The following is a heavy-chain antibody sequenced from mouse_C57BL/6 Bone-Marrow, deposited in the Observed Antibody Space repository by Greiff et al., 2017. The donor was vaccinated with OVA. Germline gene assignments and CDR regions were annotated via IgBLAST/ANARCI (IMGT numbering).Heavy chain of an antibody. CDR1: GYTFTDYY. V-gene: IGHV1-76*01. CDR2: IYPGSGNT. D-gene: IGHD2-4*01. Sequence: QVQLQQSGAELVRPGASVKLSCKASGYTFTDYYVNWVKQRPGQGLEWIARIYPGSGNTYYNEKFKGKATLTAEKSSSTAYMQLSSLTSEDSAVYFCAYDYGGFAYWGQGTLVTVSA. CDR3: AYDYGGFAY. J-gene: IGHJ3*01.